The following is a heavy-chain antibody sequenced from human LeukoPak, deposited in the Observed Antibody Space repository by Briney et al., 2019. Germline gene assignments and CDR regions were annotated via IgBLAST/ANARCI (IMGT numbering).Heavy chain of an antibody. J-gene: IGHJ4*02. Sequence: GGSLRLSCAASGFTFDDYAMHWVRQAPGKGLEWVSGISWNSGSIGYADSVKGRFTISRDNAKNSLYLLMNSLRAEDMALYYCAKGATGYSTSGYFDYWGQGTLVTVSS. V-gene: IGHV3-9*03. CDR2: ISWNSGSI. CDR3: AKGATGYSTSGYFDY. CDR1: GFTFDDYA. D-gene: IGHD6-13*01.